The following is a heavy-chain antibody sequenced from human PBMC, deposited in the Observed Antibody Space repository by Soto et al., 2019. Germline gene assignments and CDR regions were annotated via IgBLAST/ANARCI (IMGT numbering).Heavy chain of an antibody. V-gene: IGHV6-1*01. Sequence: KTLSLTSAXSGDRVSSNSAAWNWIRQSPSRGLEWLGRTYYRSKWYNDYAVSVKSRITINPDTSKNQFSLQLNSVTPEDTAVYYCARDAVYYDFWSGYCAFDYWGQGTLVTVSS. CDR3: ARDAVYYDFWSGYCAFDY. J-gene: IGHJ4*02. CDR1: GDRVSSNSAA. CDR2: TYYRSKWYN. D-gene: IGHD3-3*01.